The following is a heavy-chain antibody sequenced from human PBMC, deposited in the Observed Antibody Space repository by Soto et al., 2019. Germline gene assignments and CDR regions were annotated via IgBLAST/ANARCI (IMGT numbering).Heavy chain of an antibody. V-gene: IGHV3-23*01. D-gene: IGHD6-19*01. CDR1: GFTFSSYA. CDR3: AQDAGPQWRFDY. CDR2: ISGTGNST. Sequence: EVQLLESGGGLIQPGGSLRLSCAASGFTFSSYARSWVRQVPGKGLEWVSGISGTGNSTYYADSVKGRFFISRDSSKNTVYLQMNSLRAEATAIYYWAQDAGPQWRFDYWGQGALVTVSS. J-gene: IGHJ4*02.